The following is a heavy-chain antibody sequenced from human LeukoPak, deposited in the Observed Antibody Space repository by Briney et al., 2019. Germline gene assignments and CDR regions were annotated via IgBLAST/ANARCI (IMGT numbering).Heavy chain of an antibody. CDR2: INPNSGGT. Sequence: ASVKVSCKASGYTFTDYYIHWVRQAPGQGLEWLGWINPNSGGTSYAQKFQGRVTMTRDTSISTAYMELSSLRSEDTAVYYCASDAVRGVTAVYYYMDVWGKGTTVTISS. CDR3: ASDAVRGVTAVYYYMDV. D-gene: IGHD3-10*01. V-gene: IGHV1-2*02. CDR1: GYTFTDYY. J-gene: IGHJ6*03.